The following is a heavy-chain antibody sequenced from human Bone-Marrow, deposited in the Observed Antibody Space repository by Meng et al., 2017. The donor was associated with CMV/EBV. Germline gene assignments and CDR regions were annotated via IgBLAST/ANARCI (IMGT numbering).Heavy chain of an antibody. CDR3: ARVGNDFWSGRWFDP. D-gene: IGHD3-3*01. CDR2: INHSGST. J-gene: IGHJ5*02. V-gene: IGHV4-34*01. Sequence: SETLSLTCTVSGGSISGYYWSWIRQPPGKGLEWIGEINHSGSTNYNPSLKSRVTISVDTSKNQFSLKLSSVTAADTAVYYCARVGNDFWSGRWFDPWGQGTLVTVSS. CDR1: GGSISGYY.